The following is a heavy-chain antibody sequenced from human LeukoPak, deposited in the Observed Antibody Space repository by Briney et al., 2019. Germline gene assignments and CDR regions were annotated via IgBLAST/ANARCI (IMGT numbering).Heavy chain of an antibody. V-gene: IGHV4-59*12. CDR3: ARGEYCSGGSCYRGDP. CDR1: GGSISSYY. CDR2: IYYSGST. Sequence: SETLSLTCTVSGGSISSYYWSWIRQPPGKGLEWIGYIYYSGSTNYNPSLKSRVTISVDTSKNQFSLKLSSVTAADTAVYYCARGEYCSGGSCYRGDPWGQGTLVTVSS. J-gene: IGHJ5*02. D-gene: IGHD2-15*01.